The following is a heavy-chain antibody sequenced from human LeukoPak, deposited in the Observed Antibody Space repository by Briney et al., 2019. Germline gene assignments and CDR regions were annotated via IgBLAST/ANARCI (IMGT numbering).Heavy chain of an antibody. CDR2: ISSSGSTI. Sequence: QPGGSLRLSCAASGFTFSSYEMNWVRQAPGKGLEWVSYISSSGSTIYYADSVKGRFTISRDNAKNSLYLQMNCLRAEDTAVYYCARGGYCSSTSCYAEMLDYWGQGTLVTVSS. CDR1: GFTFSSYE. D-gene: IGHD2-2*01. CDR3: ARGGYCSSTSCYAEMLDY. V-gene: IGHV3-48*03. J-gene: IGHJ4*02.